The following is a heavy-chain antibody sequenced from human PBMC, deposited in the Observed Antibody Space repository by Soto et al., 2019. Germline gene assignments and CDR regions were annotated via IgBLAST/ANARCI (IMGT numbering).Heavy chain of an antibody. Sequence: SETLSLTCTVSGVSFSSGDYYWSWIRQPPGKGLEWIGYIYYSDNTYSNPSLKSRVAISGDTSRNQFSLRLSSVTAADTAVYYCARHNYGSGSTYFDYWGQGTLVTVSS. CDR3: ARHNYGSGSTYFDY. CDR1: GVSFSSGDYY. D-gene: IGHD3-10*01. V-gene: IGHV4-30-4*01. CDR2: IYYSDNT. J-gene: IGHJ4*02.